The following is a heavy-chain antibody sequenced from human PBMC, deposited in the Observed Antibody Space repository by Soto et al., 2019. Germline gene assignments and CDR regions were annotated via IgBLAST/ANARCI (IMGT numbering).Heavy chain of an antibody. CDR2: IYSGGST. Sequence: EVQLVESGGGLVQPGGSLRLSCAASGFTVSSNYMSWVRQAPGKGLEWVSVIYSGGSTYYADSVKGRFTISRDNSRXTLYLKMNSLRAEDTAVYYCASRSSWLYYYYGMDVWGQGTTVTVSS. D-gene: IGHD6-13*01. CDR1: GFTVSSNY. CDR3: ASRSSWLYYYYGMDV. J-gene: IGHJ6*02. V-gene: IGHV3-66*01.